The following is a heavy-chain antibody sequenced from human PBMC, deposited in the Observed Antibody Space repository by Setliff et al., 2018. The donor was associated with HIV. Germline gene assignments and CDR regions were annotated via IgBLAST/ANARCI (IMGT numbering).Heavy chain of an antibody. J-gene: IGHJ4*02. CDR2: IYYSGST. CDR1: GGSISSSSYY. Sequence: SETLSLTCPVSGGSISSSSYYWGWIRQPPGKGLEWIVSIYYSGSTYYNPSLKSRVTISVDTSKNQFSLKLSSVTAADTALYYCARGPQRLSGSSWSLFDYWGQGTLVTVSS. D-gene: IGHD6-13*01. V-gene: IGHV4-39*01. CDR3: ARGPQRLSGSSWSLFDY.